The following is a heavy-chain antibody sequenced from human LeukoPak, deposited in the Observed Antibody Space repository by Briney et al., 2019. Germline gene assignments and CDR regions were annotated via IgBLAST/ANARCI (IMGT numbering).Heavy chain of an antibody. J-gene: IGHJ5*02. CDR3: ARTLYPSNWFDP. CDR2: IYHSGST. D-gene: IGHD2-8*01. Sequence: SQTLSLTCAVSGGSISSGGYSWSWIRQPPGKGLEWIGYIYHSGSTYYNPSLKSRVTISVDRSKNQFSLKLSSVTAADTAVYYCARTLYPSNWFDPWGQGTLVTVSS. V-gene: IGHV4-30-2*01. CDR1: GGSISSGGYS.